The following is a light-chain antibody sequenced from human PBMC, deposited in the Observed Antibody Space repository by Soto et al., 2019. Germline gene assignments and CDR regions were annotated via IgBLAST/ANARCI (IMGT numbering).Light chain of an antibody. CDR1: QSISSW. CDR3: QQYNSYSWT. CDR2: DAS. Sequence: DIKMTQSPSTLSESVGDRVTLTCRASQSISSWLAWYQQKPGKAPKLLIYDASSLESGVPSRFSGSGAGTEFTLTISSLQPDDFATYYCQQYNSYSWTFGQGTKVDIK. J-gene: IGKJ1*01. V-gene: IGKV1-5*01.